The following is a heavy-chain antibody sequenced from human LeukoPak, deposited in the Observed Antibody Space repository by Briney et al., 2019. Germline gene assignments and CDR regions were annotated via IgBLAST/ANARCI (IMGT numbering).Heavy chain of an antibody. J-gene: IGHJ4*02. CDR2: IQYDGGIK. Sequence: GGSLRLSCAASGCSFSNYGMHGVRQAPGQGLEWVEFIQYDGGIKYYADSVKGRFTISRDKSKNTLYLQMNTMRAEDTAVYYCAKNYDIWTGYYTANWGQRTLVTVSS. CDR3: AKNYDIWTGYYTAN. CDR1: GCSFSNYG. V-gene: IGHV3-30*02. D-gene: IGHD3-9*01.